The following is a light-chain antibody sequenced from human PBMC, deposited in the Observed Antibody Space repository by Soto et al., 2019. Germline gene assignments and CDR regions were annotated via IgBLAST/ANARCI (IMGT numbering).Light chain of an antibody. CDR3: SSYTSTSTLYV. Sequence: QSALTQPASVSGSPGQSITISCTGTSSDVGGSNYVSWYQHHPGKAPKLMIYDVSSRPSGVSNRFSGSKSGNTASPTISGLQAEDEADYYCSSYTSTSTLYVFGTGTKVTVL. J-gene: IGLJ1*01. V-gene: IGLV2-14*03. CDR2: DVS. CDR1: SSDVGGSNY.